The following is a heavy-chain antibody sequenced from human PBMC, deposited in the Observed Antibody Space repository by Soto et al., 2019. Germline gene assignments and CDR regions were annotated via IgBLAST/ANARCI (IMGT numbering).Heavy chain of an antibody. D-gene: IGHD7-27*01. J-gene: IGHJ3*02. CDR3: VRGSGDNALDI. CDR1: GFTFRNYG. V-gene: IGHV3-33*01. Sequence: PGGSLRLSCAASGFTFRNYGIHWVRQAPGKGLEWVAVIWYDGSKKYYADSVKGRFTISRDNSKNTMYMEMNSLRAEDAAVYYCVRGSGDNALDIWGQGTMVTVSS. CDR2: IWYDGSKK.